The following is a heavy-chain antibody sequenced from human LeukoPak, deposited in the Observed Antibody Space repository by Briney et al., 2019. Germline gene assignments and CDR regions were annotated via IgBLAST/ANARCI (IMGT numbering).Heavy chain of an antibody. CDR1: GFTFSSCA. V-gene: IGHV3-23*01. D-gene: IGHD1-26*01. CDR2: ISGSGGST. CDR3: AKNARGVGATFSRHDY. J-gene: IGHJ4*02. Sequence: GGSLRLSCAASGFTFSSCAMSWVRQAPGKGLKWVSAISGSGGSTYYADAVKGRFTISRDNSKNTLYLQMNSLRAEDTAVYYCAKNARGVGATFSRHDYWGRGTLVTVSS.